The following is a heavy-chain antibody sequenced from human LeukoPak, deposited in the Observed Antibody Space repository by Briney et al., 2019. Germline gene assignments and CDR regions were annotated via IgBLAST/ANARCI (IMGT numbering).Heavy chain of an antibody. CDR2: IYYSGST. CDR1: GGSISSGGYY. J-gene: IGHJ5*02. D-gene: IGHD3-22*01. V-gene: IGHV4-31*03. Sequence: KPSQTLSLTCTVSGGSISSGGYYWSWIRQHPGKGLEWIGYIYYSGSTYYNPSLKSRVTISVDTSKNQFSLKLSSVTAADTAVYYCARDLRNYYDRSGPRYVSGCFAPGGKETRVTVSS. CDR3: ARDLRNYYDRSGPRYVSGCFAP.